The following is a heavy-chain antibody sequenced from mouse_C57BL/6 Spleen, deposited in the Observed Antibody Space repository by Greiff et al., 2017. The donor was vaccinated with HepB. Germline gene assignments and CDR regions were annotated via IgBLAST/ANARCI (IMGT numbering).Heavy chain of an antibody. V-gene: IGHV10-1*01. Sequence: EVQVVESGGGLVQPKGSLKLSCAASGFSFNTYAMNWVRQAPGKGLEWVARIRSKSNNYATYYADSVKDRFTISRDDSESMLYLQMNNLKTEDTAMYYCVRHDGYRYYAMDYWGQGTSVTVSS. D-gene: IGHD2-3*01. CDR2: IRSKSNNYAT. J-gene: IGHJ4*01. CDR1: GFSFNTYA. CDR3: VRHDGYRYYAMDY.